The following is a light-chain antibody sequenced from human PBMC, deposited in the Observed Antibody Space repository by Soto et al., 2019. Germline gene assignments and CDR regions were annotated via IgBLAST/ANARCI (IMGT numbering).Light chain of an antibody. CDR3: QQYDNLSPIT. Sequence: DIQMTQSPSSLSVSVGDRVTITCQASQDISNYLNWYQQKPGKAPKLLIYDASNLETGVPSRFSGSGSGTDFTFTISSLQPEDIATYYCQQYDNLSPITFGQGTRLEIK. CDR2: DAS. V-gene: IGKV1-33*01. CDR1: QDISNY. J-gene: IGKJ5*01.